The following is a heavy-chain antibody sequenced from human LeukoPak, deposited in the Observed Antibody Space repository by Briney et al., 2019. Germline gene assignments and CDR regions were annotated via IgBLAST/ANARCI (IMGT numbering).Heavy chain of an antibody. Sequence: PGGSLRLSCAASGFTFDTYAMSWVRQAPGKGLEWVSVISGSAGSTYYADSVKGRFTISRDNSKNTLYLQMNSLRAEDTAVYYCAKCSGTYFYWYFDLWGRGTLVTVSS. CDR2: ISGSAGST. J-gene: IGHJ2*01. CDR1: GFTFDTYA. CDR3: AKCSGTYFYWYFDL. V-gene: IGHV3-23*01. D-gene: IGHD1-26*01.